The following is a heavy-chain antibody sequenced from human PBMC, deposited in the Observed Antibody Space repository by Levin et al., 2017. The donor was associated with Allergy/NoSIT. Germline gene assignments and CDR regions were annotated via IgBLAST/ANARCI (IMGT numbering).Heavy chain of an antibody. Sequence: SETLSLTCTVSGGSISSSSYYWGWIRQPPGKGLEWIGSIYYSGSTYYNPSLKSRVTICVDTYKNQYFQKLSSVTAADTAVYYCARPRGYDSSGYRDWRGAFDIWGQGTMVTVSS. CDR1: GGSISSSSYY. CDR3: ARPRGYDSSGYRDWRGAFDI. CDR2: IYYSGST. D-gene: IGHD3-22*01. V-gene: IGHV4-39*01. J-gene: IGHJ3*02.